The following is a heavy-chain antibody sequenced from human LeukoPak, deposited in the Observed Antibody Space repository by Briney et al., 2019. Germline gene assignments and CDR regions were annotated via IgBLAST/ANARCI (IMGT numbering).Heavy chain of an antibody. CDR2: ISSSGNTI. V-gene: IGHV3-48*03. D-gene: IGHD7-27*01. Sequence: GGSLRLSSAASGFTFSSYAMNWVRQAPGKGLGWVSFISSSGNTIYYADSVKGRFIISRDNAKNSLYLQMNSLRTEDTAVYYCARERPGEDTFDIWGQGTMVTVSS. CDR3: ARERPGEDTFDI. CDR1: GFTFSSYA. J-gene: IGHJ3*02.